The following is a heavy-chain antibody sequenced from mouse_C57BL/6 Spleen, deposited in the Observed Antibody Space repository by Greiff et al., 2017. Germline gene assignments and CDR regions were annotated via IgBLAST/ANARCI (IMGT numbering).Heavy chain of an antibody. CDR2: IDPSDSYT. CDR1: GYTFTSYW. Sequence: VQLQQPGAELVKPGASVKLSCKASGYTFTSYWMQWVKQRPGQGLEWIGEIDPSDSYTNYTQKFKGKATLTVDTSSSTAYMQLSSLTSEDSAVYYCARWRDVGYWGQGTTRTVSS. J-gene: IGHJ2*01. CDR3: ARWRDVGY. D-gene: IGHD3-3*01. V-gene: IGHV1-50*01.